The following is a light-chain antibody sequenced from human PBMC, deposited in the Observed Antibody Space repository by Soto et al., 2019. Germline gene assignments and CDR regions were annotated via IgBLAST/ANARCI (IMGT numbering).Light chain of an antibody. CDR1: SSNIGAGYD. CDR2: GNN. V-gene: IGLV1-40*01. CDR3: RSYDKNLRGWV. Sequence: QPVLTQPPSVSGAPGQGVTMSCTGSSSNIGAGYDVHWYQQLPGTAPKLLIYGNNNRPSGVPDRVSGSKSDTSASLAITGLQAEDEADYYCRSYDKNLRGWVFGGGTQLTVL. J-gene: IGLJ7*01.